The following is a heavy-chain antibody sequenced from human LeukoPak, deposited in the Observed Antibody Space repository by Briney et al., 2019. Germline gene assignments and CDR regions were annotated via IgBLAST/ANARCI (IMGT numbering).Heavy chain of an antibody. CDR2: TYHDGRT. Sequence: SETLSLTCAVSGGSINRDNWWSWVRQPPGKGLEWIGETYHDGRTNYNPSLKSRVTISIDKSKNQLSLKLNSVTAADTAVYYCAKDPLAGTETLDHWGQGTPVTVSS. V-gene: IGHV4-4*02. D-gene: IGHD1-1*01. J-gene: IGHJ4*02. CDR3: AKDPLAGTETLDH. CDR1: GGSINRDNW.